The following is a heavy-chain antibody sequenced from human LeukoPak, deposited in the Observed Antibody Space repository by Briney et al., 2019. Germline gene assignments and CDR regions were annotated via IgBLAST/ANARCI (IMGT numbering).Heavy chain of an antibody. CDR3: ARDHRYAFDN. CDR2: VGISSGNT. CDR1: GFTFSDYS. Sequence: GGSLRLSCAASGFTFSDYSTNWVRQAPGKGLEWISYVGISSGNTKYADSVKGRFTISGDSAKNSVFLQMNNLRVEDTAVYYCARDHRYAFDNWGQGTLVTVSS. D-gene: IGHD5-12*01. V-gene: IGHV3-48*04. J-gene: IGHJ4*02.